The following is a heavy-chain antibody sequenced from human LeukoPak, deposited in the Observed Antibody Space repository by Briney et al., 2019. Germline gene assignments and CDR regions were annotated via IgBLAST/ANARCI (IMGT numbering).Heavy chain of an antibody. J-gene: IGHJ4*02. CDR2: ISGSAHDV. V-gene: IGHV3-11*04. CDR3: ARVWSPPYTSTWPDYFDY. Sequence: GGSLRLSCAASGFTFSDFYMTWIRQAPGKGLELLSYISGSAHDVNYIDSVRGRFTISRDNAKNSLYLQMNSLRAEDTGVYYCARVWSPPYTSTWPDYFDYWGQGTLVTVSS. CDR1: GFTFSDFY. D-gene: IGHD6-13*01.